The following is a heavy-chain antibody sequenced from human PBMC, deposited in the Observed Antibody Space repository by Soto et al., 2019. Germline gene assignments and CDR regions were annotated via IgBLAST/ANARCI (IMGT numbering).Heavy chain of an antibody. J-gene: IGHJ4*02. Sequence: SETLSLTCDVSGYSISSGYYWAWVRQPPGKGMEWIGSINHRGNSYYNPSLKSRVTISVDTSKNQGSLKVSSVTAADTAVYYCARSRNDYGSYIDYWGQGTLVTVSS. CDR1: GYSISSGYY. CDR3: ARSRNDYGSYIDY. CDR2: INHRGNS. V-gene: IGHV4-38-2*01. D-gene: IGHD4-17*01.